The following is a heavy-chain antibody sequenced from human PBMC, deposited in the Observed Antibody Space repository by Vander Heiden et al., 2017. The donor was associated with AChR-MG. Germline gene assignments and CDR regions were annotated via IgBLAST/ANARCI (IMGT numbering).Heavy chain of an antibody. Sequence: EVQLLESGGGLVQPGGSLRLSCAASGFTFSSYAMGWVRQAPGKGLEWVSAISGSGGSTYYADSVKGRFTISRDNSKNTLYLQMNSLRAEDTAVYYCAKVHYYGSGSYYSADYFDYWGQGTLVTVSS. CDR2: ISGSGGST. J-gene: IGHJ4*02. V-gene: IGHV3-23*01. CDR1: GFTFSSYA. CDR3: AKVHYYGSGSYYSADYFDY. D-gene: IGHD3-10*01.